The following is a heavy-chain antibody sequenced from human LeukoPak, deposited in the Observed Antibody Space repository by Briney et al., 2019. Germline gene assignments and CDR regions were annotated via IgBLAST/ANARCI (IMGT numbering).Heavy chain of an antibody. CDR1: GFTLSSYG. J-gene: IGHJ4*02. D-gene: IGHD1-26*01. CDR2: ISYDGSNK. Sequence: GGSLRLSCAASGFTLSSYGMHWVRQAPGKGLDWVAVISYDGSNKYYADSVKGRFTISRDNSKNTLYLQMNSLRAEDTAVYYCAKEVVGATPGALNYWGQGTLVTVSS. V-gene: IGHV3-30*18. CDR3: AKEVVGATPGALNY.